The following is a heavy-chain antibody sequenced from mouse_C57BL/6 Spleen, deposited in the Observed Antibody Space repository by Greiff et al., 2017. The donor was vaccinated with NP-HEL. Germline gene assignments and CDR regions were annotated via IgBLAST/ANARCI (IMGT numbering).Heavy chain of an antibody. Sequence: EVQLQQSGPELVKPGASVKISCKASGYTFTDYYMNWVKQSHGKSLEWIGDINPNNGGTSYNQKFKGKATLTVDKSSSTAYMELRSLTSEDSAVYYCSLITTVGEDYWGQGTTLTVSS. J-gene: IGHJ2*01. CDR3: SLITTVGEDY. V-gene: IGHV1-26*01. CDR2: INPNNGGT. CDR1: GYTFTDYY. D-gene: IGHD1-1*01.